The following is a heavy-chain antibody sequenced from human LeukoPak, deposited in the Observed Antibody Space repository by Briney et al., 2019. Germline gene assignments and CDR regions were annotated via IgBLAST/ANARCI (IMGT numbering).Heavy chain of an antibody. J-gene: IGHJ4*02. D-gene: IGHD3-9*01. V-gene: IGHV4-59*01. CDR3: ARVILTGYSYYFDY. CDR2: IYYNGST. CDR1: GGSISSYY. Sequence: SETLSLTCTVSGGSISSYYWSWIRQPPGKGLEWIGYIYYNGSTNYNPSLKSRVTISVDTSKNQFSLKLSSVTAADTAVYYCARVILTGYSYYFDYWGQGTLVTVSS.